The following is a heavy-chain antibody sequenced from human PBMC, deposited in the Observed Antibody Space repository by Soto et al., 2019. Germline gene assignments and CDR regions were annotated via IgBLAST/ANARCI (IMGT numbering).Heavy chain of an antibody. V-gene: IGHV1-24*01. D-gene: IGHD3-10*01. Sequence: ASVKVSCKVSGYTLTELSMHWVRQAPGKGLEWMGGFDPEDGETIYAQKFQGRVTMTEDTSTDTAYMELSSLRSEDTAVYYCATDLVALMVRGVRFDYWGQGTLVTVSS. CDR2: FDPEDGET. J-gene: IGHJ4*02. CDR1: GYTLTELS. CDR3: ATDLVALMVRGVRFDY.